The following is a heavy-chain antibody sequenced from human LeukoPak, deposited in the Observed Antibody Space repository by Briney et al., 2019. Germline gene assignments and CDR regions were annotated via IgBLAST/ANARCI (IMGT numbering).Heavy chain of an antibody. CDR1: GFTFSSYA. Sequence: GGSLRLSCAASGFTFSSYAMHWVRQAPGEGLEWVAVISYDGSNKYYADSVKGRFTISRDNSKNTLYLQMNSLRAEDTAVYYCARAFLDIVVVPAADYYYYGMDVWGQGTTVTVSS. J-gene: IGHJ6*02. D-gene: IGHD2-2*03. CDR2: ISYDGSNK. CDR3: ARAFLDIVVVPAADYYYYGMDV. V-gene: IGHV3-30-3*01.